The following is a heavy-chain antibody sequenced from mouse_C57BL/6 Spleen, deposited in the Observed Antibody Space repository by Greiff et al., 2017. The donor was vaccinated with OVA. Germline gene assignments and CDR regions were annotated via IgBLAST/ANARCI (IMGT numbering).Heavy chain of an antibody. D-gene: IGHD1-1*01. V-gene: IGHV1-82*01. CDR3: AREGVLPLDY. CDR2: IYPGDGDT. CDR1: GYAFSSSW. Sequence: QVQLQQSGPELVKPGASVKISCKASGYAFSSSWMNWVKQRPGKGLEWIGRIYPGDGDTNYNGKFKGKATLTADKSSSTAYMQLSSLTSEDSAVYFCAREGVLPLDYWGQGTTLTVSS. J-gene: IGHJ2*01.